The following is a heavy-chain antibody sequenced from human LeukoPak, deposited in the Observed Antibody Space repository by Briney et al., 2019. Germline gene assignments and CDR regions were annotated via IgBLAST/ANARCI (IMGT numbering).Heavy chain of an antibody. J-gene: IGHJ4*02. D-gene: IGHD3-10*01. V-gene: IGHV3-11*01. CDR1: GFTCSDYY. CDR2: ISSSGHTI. Sequence: GGSLRLSCAASGFTCSDYYMIWIRQAPGKGLEGDSNISSSGHTIYYADSVKGPFTIYRDKAKNSLYLQMNSLRAEDPAVYYCARVIRGVIDYWGQGTLVTVSS. CDR3: ARVIRGVIDY.